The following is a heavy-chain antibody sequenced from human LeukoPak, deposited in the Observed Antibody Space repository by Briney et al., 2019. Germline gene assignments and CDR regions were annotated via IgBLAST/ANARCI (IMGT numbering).Heavy chain of an antibody. CDR1: GYTFTGYY. CDR2: INPNSGGT. D-gene: IGHD6-13*01. J-gene: IGHJ4*02. Sequence: GASVKVSCKASGYTFTGYYRHCVRQAPGQGLECMGWINPNSGGTNYAQKFQGRVTMTRDTSISTAYMELSRLRSDDTAVYYCARASAGYSSSWYVGWGQGTLVTVSS. V-gene: IGHV1-2*02. CDR3: ARASAGYSSSWYVG.